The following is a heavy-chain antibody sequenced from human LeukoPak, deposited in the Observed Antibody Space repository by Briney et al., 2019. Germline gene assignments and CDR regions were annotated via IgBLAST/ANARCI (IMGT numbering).Heavy chain of an antibody. V-gene: IGHV3-23*01. CDR1: GFTFSSYG. CDR3: ARSFRAGESIDDAFDI. CDR2: ISGSGGST. J-gene: IGHJ3*02. D-gene: IGHD3-10*01. Sequence: GGTLRLSCAASGFTFSSYGMSWVRQAPGKGLEWVSFISGSGGSTYYADSVKGRFTISRDNSKNTLYLQMNSLRAEDTAVYYCARSFRAGESIDDAFDIWGQGTMVTVSS.